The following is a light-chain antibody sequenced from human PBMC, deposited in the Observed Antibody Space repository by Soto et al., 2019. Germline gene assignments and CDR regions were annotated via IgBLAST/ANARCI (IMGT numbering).Light chain of an antibody. CDR1: SSDIGYYNY. CDR2: QVT. V-gene: IGLV2-14*01. Sequence: QSVLTQPASVSGSPGQSITISCTGTSSDIGYYNYVSWFQQHPGKAPKLIISQVTNRPSGISTRFSGSKSGNTASLTISGLQAEEEALYYCSPNKIGSTYVFGTGTKVTVL. CDR3: SPNKIGSTYV. J-gene: IGLJ1*01.